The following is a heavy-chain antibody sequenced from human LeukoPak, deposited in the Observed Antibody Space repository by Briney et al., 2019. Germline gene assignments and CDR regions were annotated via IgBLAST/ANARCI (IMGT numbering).Heavy chain of an antibody. D-gene: IGHD2-15*01. Sequence: GRSLRLSCAASGFTFSSYGIHWVRQAPGKGLEWVAVIWYDGSNKYYADSVKGRFTISRDNSKNTLYLQMNSQRAEDTAVYYCARFSSGGDYFDYWGQGTLVTVSS. CDR3: ARFSSGGDYFDY. V-gene: IGHV3-33*01. J-gene: IGHJ4*02. CDR2: IWYDGSNK. CDR1: GFTFSSYG.